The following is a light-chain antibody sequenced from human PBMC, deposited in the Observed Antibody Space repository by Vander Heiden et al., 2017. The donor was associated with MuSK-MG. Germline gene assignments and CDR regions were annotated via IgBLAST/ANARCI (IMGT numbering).Light chain of an antibody. CDR2: DAS. CDR3: RQQSYWPPIT. J-gene: IGKJ5*01. V-gene: IGKV3-11*01. CDR1: QSVYTF. Sequence: EIVLTQSPATLSVSPGERATLPSRPSQSVYTFLAWYQQKPGQAPRLLIYDASHRATGIPARFSGGGSGTDFTLTISSLEPEEFAVYYCRQQSYWPPITFGEGTRLEIK.